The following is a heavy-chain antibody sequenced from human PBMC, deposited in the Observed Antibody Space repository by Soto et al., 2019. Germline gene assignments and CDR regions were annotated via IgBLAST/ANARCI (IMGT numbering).Heavy chain of an antibody. Sequence: SETLSLTCTVSGGSISSYYWSWIRQPPGKGLEWIGYIYYSGSTNYNPSLKSRVTISVDTSKNQFSLKLSSVTAADTAVYYCAVWFGEYYYYYMDVWGKGTTVTVSS. V-gene: IGHV4-59*12. D-gene: IGHD3-10*01. CDR2: IYYSGST. CDR1: GGSISSYY. J-gene: IGHJ6*03. CDR3: AVWFGEYYYYYMDV.